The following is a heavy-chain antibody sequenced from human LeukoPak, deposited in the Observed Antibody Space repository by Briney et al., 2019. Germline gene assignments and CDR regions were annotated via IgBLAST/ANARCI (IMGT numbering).Heavy chain of an antibody. CDR2: ISAYNGNT. Sequence: ASVKVSCKASGYTFTSYGISWVRQAPGRGLEWMGWISAYNGNTNYAQKLQGRVTMTTDTSTSTAYMELRSLRSDDTAVYYCARDEGAAGNPQRGDSWGQGTLVSVSS. D-gene: IGHD6-13*01. V-gene: IGHV1-18*01. CDR3: ARDEGAAGNPQRGDS. J-gene: IGHJ4*02. CDR1: GYTFTSYG.